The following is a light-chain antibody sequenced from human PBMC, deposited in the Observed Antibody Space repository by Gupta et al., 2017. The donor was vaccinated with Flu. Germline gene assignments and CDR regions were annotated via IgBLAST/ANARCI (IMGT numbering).Light chain of an antibody. V-gene: IGKV2-28*01. Sequence: DIESTQSTLSLPVTPGEPPSISCRSSQSLLHSNGYNYLDWYLQKPGQTPQLLMYLASNRASGVTDRFSGSGSGTDFTLTISRVEAEDVGVYYCMQALQTPRTFGQGTKVEIK. J-gene: IGKJ1*01. CDR2: LAS. CDR1: QSLLHSNGYNY. CDR3: MQALQTPRT.